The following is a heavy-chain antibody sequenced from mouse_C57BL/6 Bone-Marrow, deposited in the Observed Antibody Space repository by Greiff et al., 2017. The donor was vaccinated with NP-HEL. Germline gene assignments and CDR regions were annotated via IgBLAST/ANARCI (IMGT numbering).Heavy chain of an antibody. CDR3: ASEGYYGSSYNY. CDR2: IYPGDGDT. D-gene: IGHD1-1*01. CDR1: GYAFSSSW. V-gene: IGHV1-82*01. J-gene: IGHJ2*01. Sequence: VKLQESGPELVKPGASVKISCKASGYAFSSSWMNWVKQRPGKGLEWIGRIYPGDGDTNYNGKFKGKATLTADKSSSTAYMQLSSLTSEDSAVYFCASEGYYGSSYNYWGQGTTLTVSS.